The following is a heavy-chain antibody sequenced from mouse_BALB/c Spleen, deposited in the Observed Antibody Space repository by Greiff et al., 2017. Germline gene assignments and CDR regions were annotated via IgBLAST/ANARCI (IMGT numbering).Heavy chain of an antibody. Sequence: VQLQQSGAELMKPGASVKISCKATGYTFSSYWIEWVKQRPGHGLEWIGEILPGSGSTNYNEKFKDKATLTVDKSSSTAYMQLSSPTSEDSAVYYCTRIYYGNYDAMDYWGQGTSVTVSS. V-gene: IGHV1-9*01. D-gene: IGHD2-1*01. CDR3: TRIYYGNYDAMDY. J-gene: IGHJ4*01. CDR2: ILPGSGST. CDR1: GYTFSSYW.